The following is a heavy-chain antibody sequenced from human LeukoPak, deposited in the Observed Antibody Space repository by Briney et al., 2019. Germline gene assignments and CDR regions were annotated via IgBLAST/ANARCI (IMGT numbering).Heavy chain of an antibody. Sequence: PSETLSLTCAVSGGSISSSNSYWGWIRQAPGEGLEWIGSVYYTGSTSYNPSLRRRVTISVDTSTAQFSLKLNSVTAAGTAVYYCARSITIFGVARSWGQGTLVTVSS. CDR3: ARSITIFGVARS. CDR1: GGSISSSNSY. CDR2: VYYTGST. D-gene: IGHD3-3*01. V-gene: IGHV4-39*01. J-gene: IGHJ5*02.